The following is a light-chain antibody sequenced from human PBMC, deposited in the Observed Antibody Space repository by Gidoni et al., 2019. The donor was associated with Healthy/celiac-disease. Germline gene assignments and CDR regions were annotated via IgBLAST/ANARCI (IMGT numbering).Light chain of an antibody. CDR3: MQALQTPYT. CDR2: LGS. Sequence: EIVMTQSPLSLPVTPVEPASISCRSTQSLLTSNGYNYLDWYLQKPGQSPQLLIYLGSNRASGVPDRLSGSGSGTDFTLKSSRVEAEDVGVYYCMQALQTPYTVGQXTKLEIK. CDR1: QSLLTSNGYNY. J-gene: IGKJ2*01. V-gene: IGKV2-28*01.